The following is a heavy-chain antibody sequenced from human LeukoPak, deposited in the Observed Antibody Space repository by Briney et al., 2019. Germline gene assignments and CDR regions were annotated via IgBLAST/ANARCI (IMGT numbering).Heavy chain of an antibody. V-gene: IGHV3-9*01. Sequence: GGSLRLSCAASGFTFDDYAMHWVRQAPGKGLEWVSGISWNSGSIGYADSVKGRFTISRDNSKDTLYLQMNSLRAEDTAVYYCARVRLLLDYWGRGTLVTVSS. CDR1: GFTFDDYA. J-gene: IGHJ4*02. CDR2: ISWNSGSI. D-gene: IGHD6-25*01. CDR3: ARVRLLLDY.